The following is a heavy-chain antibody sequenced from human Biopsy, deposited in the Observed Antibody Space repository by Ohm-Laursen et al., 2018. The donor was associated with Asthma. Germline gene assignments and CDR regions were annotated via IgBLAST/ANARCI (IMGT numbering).Heavy chain of an antibody. J-gene: IGHJ6*01. CDR1: GGYIDSHDWS. V-gene: IGHV4-30-4*01. CDR3: ARVRRNGDIFFGMDV. CDR2: AHFSGST. D-gene: IGHD4-17*01. Sequence: TLSLTCTVSGGYIDSHDWSWCWIRQSPGKGLQWLGYAHFSGSTHYNPSLDRRIRMSVDTSKSQVSLSLTSVSAADTAVYFCARVRRNGDIFFGMDVWGQGTTVTVSS.